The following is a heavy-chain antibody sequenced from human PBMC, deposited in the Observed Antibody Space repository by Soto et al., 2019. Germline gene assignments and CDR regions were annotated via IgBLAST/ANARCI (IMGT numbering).Heavy chain of an antibody. CDR1: GGSSNTFY. CDR3: AREVVKAMDY. CDR2: IFSSGST. Sequence: SETLSLTCTVSGGSSNTFYWSWVRQPAGKGLEWMGRIFSSGSTSFNPSLKSRVTMSVDTSKNQFSLKLSSVTAADTAVYYCAREVVKAMDYWGQGTLVTVSS. D-gene: IGHD5-18*01. V-gene: IGHV4-4*07. J-gene: IGHJ4*02.